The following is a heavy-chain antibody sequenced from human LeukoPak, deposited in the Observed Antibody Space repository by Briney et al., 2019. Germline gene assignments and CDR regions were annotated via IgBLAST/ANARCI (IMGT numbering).Heavy chain of an antibody. J-gene: IGHJ4*02. D-gene: IGHD6-19*01. V-gene: IGHV3-30*18. Sequence: PGRSLRLSCAASGFTFSSYGMHWVRQAPGQGLGWVAVISYDGSNKYYADSVKGRFTISRDNSKNTLYLQMNSLRAEDTAVYYCAKDLEAVTGTFDYWGQGTLVTVSS. CDR2: ISYDGSNK. CDR1: GFTFSSYG. CDR3: AKDLEAVTGTFDY.